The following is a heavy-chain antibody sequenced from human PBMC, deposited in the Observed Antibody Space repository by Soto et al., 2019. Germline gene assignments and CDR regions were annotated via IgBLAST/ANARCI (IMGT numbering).Heavy chain of an antibody. CDR2: IYPGDSDT. CDR1: GYSFTSYW. D-gene: IGHD4-17*01. CDR3: ASRHTGSTNYYYGMDV. Sequence: GESLKISCKGSGYSFTSYWIGWVRQMPGKGLEWMGIIYPGDSDTRYSPSFQGQVTISADKSISTAYLQWSSLKASYTAMYYCASRHTGSTNYYYGMDVWGQGTTVTVSS. J-gene: IGHJ6*02. V-gene: IGHV5-51*01.